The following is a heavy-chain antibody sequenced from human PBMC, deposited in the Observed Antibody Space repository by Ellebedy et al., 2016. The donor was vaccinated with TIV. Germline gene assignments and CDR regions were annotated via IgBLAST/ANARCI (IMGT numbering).Heavy chain of an antibody. CDR1: GFTFSSYS. D-gene: IGHD6-13*01. J-gene: IGHJ4*02. CDR2: ISSSSSTI. CDR3: ARDRGAAADPFFDY. Sequence: GGSLRLXXAASGFTFSSYSMNWVRQAPGKGLEWVSYISSSSSTIYYADSVKGRFTISRDNAKNSLYLQMISLRDEDTAVYYCARDRGAAADPFFDYWGQGTLVTVSS. V-gene: IGHV3-48*02.